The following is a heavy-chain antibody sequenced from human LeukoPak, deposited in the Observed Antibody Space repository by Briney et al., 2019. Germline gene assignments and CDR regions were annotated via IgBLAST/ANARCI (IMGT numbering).Heavy chain of an antibody. CDR1: GGSISGHY. CDR3: ARVGPVVVTGWFDP. D-gene: IGHD2-21*02. J-gene: IGHJ5*02. Sequence: SETLSLTCTVSGGSISGHYWSWIRQPPGKGLEWIGYIYYSGSTNYNPSLKSRVTISVDTSENQFSLKLSSVTAADTVVYYCARVGPVVVTGWFDPWGQGTLVTVSS. V-gene: IGHV4-59*11. CDR2: IYYSGST.